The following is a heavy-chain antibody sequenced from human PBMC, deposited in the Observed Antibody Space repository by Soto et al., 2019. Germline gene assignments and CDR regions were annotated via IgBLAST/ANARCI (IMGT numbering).Heavy chain of an antibody. V-gene: IGHV1-3*01. D-gene: IGHD2-15*01. CDR1: GYTFTGYA. J-gene: IGHJ4*02. CDR3: ATGGWSYCRGGSGYSVDS. CDR2: INAGNGNT. Sequence: QVQLVQSGSELKKPGASVKVSCKASGYTFTGYAMHWVRQAPGQRLEWMGWINAGNGNTKYSQKCQGRFTITRDTSAGTAYMELGSMRTEDTAVYSCATGGWSYCRGGSGYSVDSWGQGTVGTFSS.